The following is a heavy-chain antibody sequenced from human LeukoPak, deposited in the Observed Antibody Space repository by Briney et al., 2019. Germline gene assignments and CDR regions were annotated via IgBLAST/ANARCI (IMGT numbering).Heavy chain of an antibody. CDR2: IYYSGST. D-gene: IGHD5-12*01. J-gene: IGHJ4*02. CDR1: GGSISSGGYY. Sequence: SQTLSLTCTVSGGSISSGGYYWSWIRQHPGKGLEWIGYIYYSGSTYYNPSLKSRVTISVDTSKNQVSLKLSSVTAADTAMYYCARDAGYGVDYWGQGTLVTVSS. CDR3: ARDAGYGVDY. V-gene: IGHV4-31*03.